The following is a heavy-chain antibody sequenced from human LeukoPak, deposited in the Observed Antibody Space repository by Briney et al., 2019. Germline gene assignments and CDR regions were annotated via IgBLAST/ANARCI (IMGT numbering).Heavy chain of an antibody. CDR1: GLTFTNYA. CDR3: ARRAYNWGAFDF. Sequence: GGSLRLSCAASGLTFTNYAMNWVRQAPGKGMEWVSTISPGGADTYYADSVKGRFTISRDISKNTLCLQMNSLRAEDTAVYYCARRAYNWGAFDFWGQGTMITVSS. CDR2: ISPGGADT. V-gene: IGHV3-23*01. J-gene: IGHJ3*01. D-gene: IGHD5-24*01.